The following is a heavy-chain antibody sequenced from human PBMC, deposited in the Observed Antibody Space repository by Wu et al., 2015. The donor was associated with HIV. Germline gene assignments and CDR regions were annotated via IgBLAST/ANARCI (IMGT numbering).Heavy chain of an antibody. V-gene: IGHV1-69-2*01. D-gene: IGHD5-24*01. CDR1: GYTFSGYY. CDR3: ATDAIRRDAYNFGSGLAY. CDR2: VDPEDGET. J-gene: IGHJ4*02. Sequence: EVHLVQSGAEVKRPGTTVKISCKVSGYTFSGYYIHWVQQAPGGGLEWMGLVDPEDGETIYAERFQGRVTITADTSVDTAYMELSSLRYEDTALYYCATDAIRRDAYNFGSGLAYWGQGSLVTVSS.